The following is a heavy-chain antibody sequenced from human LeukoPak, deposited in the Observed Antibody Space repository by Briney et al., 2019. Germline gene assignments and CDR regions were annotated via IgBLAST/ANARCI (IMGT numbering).Heavy chain of an antibody. J-gene: IGHJ6*03. Sequence: PGGSLRLSCAASEFSVGSNYMTWVRQAPGKGLEWVAVISYDGSNKYYADSVKGRFTISRDNSKNTLYLQMNSLRAEDTAVYYCARRWYGAYAYYYMDVWGKGTTVTVSS. CDR2: ISYDGSNK. V-gene: IGHV3-30*03. D-gene: IGHD5-24*01. CDR1: EFSVGSNY. CDR3: ARRWYGAYAYYYMDV.